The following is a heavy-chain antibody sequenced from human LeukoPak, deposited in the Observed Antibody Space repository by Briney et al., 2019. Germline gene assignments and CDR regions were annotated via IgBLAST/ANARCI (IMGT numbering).Heavy chain of an antibody. Sequence: SETLSLTCAVYGGSFSGCYWSWIRQPPGKGLEWIGEVNHGGSTNYNPSLKSRVTISVDTSKNQFSLKLSSVTAADTAVYYCARGEMATIRNWGQGTLVTVSS. J-gene: IGHJ4*02. D-gene: IGHD5-24*01. CDR1: GGSFSGCY. CDR2: VNHGGST. CDR3: ARGEMATIRN. V-gene: IGHV4-34*01.